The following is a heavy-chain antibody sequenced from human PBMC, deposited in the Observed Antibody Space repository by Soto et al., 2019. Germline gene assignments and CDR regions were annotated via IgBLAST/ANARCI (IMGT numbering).Heavy chain of an antibody. CDR1: GGSFSGYY. V-gene: IGHV4-34*01. CDR2: INHSGST. Sequence: QVQLQQWGAGLLKPSETLSLTCAVYGGSFSGYYWSWIRQPPGKGLEWIGEINHSGSTNYNPSLKSXXTXSXXTSKNQFSLKLSSVTAADTAVYYCASLVGAAPHAYWGQGTLVTVSS. J-gene: IGHJ4*02. D-gene: IGHD1-26*01. CDR3: ASLVGAAPHAY.